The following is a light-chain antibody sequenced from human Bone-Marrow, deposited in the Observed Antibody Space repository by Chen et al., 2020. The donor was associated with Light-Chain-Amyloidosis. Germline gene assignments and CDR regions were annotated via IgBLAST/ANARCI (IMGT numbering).Light chain of an antibody. J-gene: IGKJ1*01. CDR3: QQYYNYPRT. Sequence: IQMTQSPSSLSASTGDRVTITCRASQDISSFLAWYQQKPGKAPKVLIYAASTLQSGVPSRFSGSGSGTDFTLTISRLQSEDFATYYCQQYYNYPRTFGQGTKVDIK. CDR1: QDISSF. V-gene: IGKV1-8*01. CDR2: AAS.